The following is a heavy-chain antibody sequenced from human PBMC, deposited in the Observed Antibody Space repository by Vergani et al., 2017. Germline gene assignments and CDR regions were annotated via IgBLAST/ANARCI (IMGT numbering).Heavy chain of an antibody. CDR3: ARGGAAAGSSVRYYYYYGMDV. V-gene: IGHV4-34*01. J-gene: IGHJ6*02. D-gene: IGHD6-13*01. CDR2: VNHGGST. CDR1: GRSFSDYY. Sequence: QVQLQEWGAGLLKTSETLSLTCGVSGRSFSDYYWSWIRQAPGMGLEWIGEVNHGGSTNYNPSLKSRVSISVDTSKNQFSLQLTSVTAADSAVYYCARGGAAAGSSVRYYYYYGMDVWGQXP.